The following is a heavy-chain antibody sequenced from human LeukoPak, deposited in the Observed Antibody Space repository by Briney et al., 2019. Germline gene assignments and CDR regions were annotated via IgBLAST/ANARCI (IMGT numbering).Heavy chain of an antibody. V-gene: IGHV5-51*01. Sequence: GESLKISCKGSGYSFTSYWIGWVRQMPGKGLEWMGIIYPGDSDTRYSPSFQGQVTISADKSISTAYLQWSSLKASDTAMYYCARPATPLERPLDAFDIWGQGTMVTVSS. CDR3: ARPATPLERPLDAFDI. CDR1: GYSFTSYW. CDR2: IYPGDSDT. J-gene: IGHJ3*02. D-gene: IGHD3-3*01.